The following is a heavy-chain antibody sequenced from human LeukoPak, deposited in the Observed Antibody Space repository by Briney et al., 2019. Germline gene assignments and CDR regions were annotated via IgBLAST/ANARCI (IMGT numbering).Heavy chain of an antibody. CDR2: IYTSGST. CDR1: GGSISSYY. D-gene: IGHD2-2*01. V-gene: IGHV4-4*07. J-gene: IGHJ5*02. CDR3: GRVSCSSTSCPGWFDP. Sequence: PSETLSLTCTVSGGSISSYYWSWIRQPAGKGLEWIGRIYTSGSTSYNSSLKSRVTMSVDTSKNQFSLKLSSVTAADTAVYYCGRVSCSSTSCPGWFDPWGQGTLVTVSS.